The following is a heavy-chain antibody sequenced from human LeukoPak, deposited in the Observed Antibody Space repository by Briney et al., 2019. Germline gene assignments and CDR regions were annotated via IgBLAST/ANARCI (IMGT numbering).Heavy chain of an antibody. CDR2: ISSSGGST. Sequence: GGSLRLSCAASGFTFSSYAMSWVRQAPGKGLEWVSAISSSGGSTYSEDSGKGRFTISRDNSKNTLYLQMNSLRAEDTAVYYCAKVRMVRDAFDIWGQGTMVTVSS. J-gene: IGHJ3*02. D-gene: IGHD3-10*01. V-gene: IGHV3-23*01. CDR1: GFTFSSYA. CDR3: AKVRMVRDAFDI.